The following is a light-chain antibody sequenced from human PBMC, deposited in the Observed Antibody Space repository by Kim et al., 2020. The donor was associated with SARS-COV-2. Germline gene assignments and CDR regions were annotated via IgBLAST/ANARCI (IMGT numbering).Light chain of an antibody. V-gene: IGKV3-20*01. CDR3: QQYDMSPLT. CDR2: GAS. CDR1: QSVSSSY. J-gene: IGKJ4*01. Sequence: SAGERATIAGRASQSVSSSYLAWYQQKPGQAPRLLIYGASSRATGIPDRFSGSESGTDFTLTISRLEPEDFAVYYCQQYDMSPLTFGGGTKLEIK.